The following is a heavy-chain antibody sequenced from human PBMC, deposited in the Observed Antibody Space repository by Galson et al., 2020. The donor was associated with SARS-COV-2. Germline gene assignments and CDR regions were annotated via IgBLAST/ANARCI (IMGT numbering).Heavy chain of an antibody. V-gene: IGHV4-34*01. CDR3: GRASLPPVVSVFVGGPNNLYS. CDR2: INHSGHS. Sequence: SEPLSLICVVYGGSYSGHSWNWIRQSPGKGVQWIGDINHSGHSNYFTPLKRRVTISLNRSKNQFSLSLRSVTAEDTAGYYCGRASLPPVVSVFVGGPNNLYSWGQGTRVTVSS. J-gene: IGHJ4*02. D-gene: IGHD2-15*01. CDR1: GGSYSGHS.